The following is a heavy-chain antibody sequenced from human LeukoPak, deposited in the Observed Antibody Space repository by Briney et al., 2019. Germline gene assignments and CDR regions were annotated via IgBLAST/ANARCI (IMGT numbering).Heavy chain of an antibody. D-gene: IGHD5-12*01. CDR1: GGSISRYY. V-gene: IGHV4-4*07. CDR3: ASFNSGYNYFDY. J-gene: IGHJ4*02. CDR2: IYPSGST. Sequence: PSETLSLTCTVSGGSISRYYWSWIRQPAGKGLEWIGRIYPSGSTNYNPSLKSRVTMSVNTSKNQFSLKLSSVTAADTAVYYCASFNSGYNYFDYWGQGTLVTVSS.